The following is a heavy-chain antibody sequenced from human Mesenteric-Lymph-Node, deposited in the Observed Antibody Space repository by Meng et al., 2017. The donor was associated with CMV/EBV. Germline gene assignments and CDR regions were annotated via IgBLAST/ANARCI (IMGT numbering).Heavy chain of an antibody. J-gene: IGHJ4*02. Sequence: KVSCKTSGYTFGSHGITWVRQAPGQGLEWVGWISAYDGNTNYAQKFQGRVTVTRDTSTSTAYMELRSLRSDDTAVYYCARGDGFFNYWGQGTLVTVSS. CDR3: ARGDGFFNY. CDR1: GYTFGSHG. V-gene: IGHV1-18*04. CDR2: ISAYDGNT.